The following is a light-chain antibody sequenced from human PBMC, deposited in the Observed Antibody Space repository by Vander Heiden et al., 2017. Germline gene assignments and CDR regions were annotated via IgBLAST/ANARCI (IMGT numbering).Light chain of an antibody. Sequence: VAASLTARITGGGNYIGEKSVHWYQLKPGQAPVLVVYDGSDRSSGIPERFSGSNSGNAATLTISRVEVGDEADYYCQVWDGIRDQPNWVFGGGTKLTVL. J-gene: IGLJ3*02. CDR3: QVWDGIRDQPNWV. CDR1: YIGEKS. CDR2: DGS. V-gene: IGLV3-21*02.